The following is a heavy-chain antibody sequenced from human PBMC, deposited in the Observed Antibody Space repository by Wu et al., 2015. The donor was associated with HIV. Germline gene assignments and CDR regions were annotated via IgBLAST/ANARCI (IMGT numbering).Heavy chain of an antibody. Sequence: QVQLVQSGAEVKKPGSSVKVSCKASGGTFSSYAISWVRQAPGQGLEWMGRIIPIFGTANYAQKFQGRVTITADESTSTAYMELSSLRSEDTAVYYCARDRANYDILTGYQKGYYFDYWGQGTLVTVSS. D-gene: IGHD3-9*01. J-gene: IGHJ4*02. CDR3: ARDRANYDILTGYQKGYYFDY. V-gene: IGHV1-69*13. CDR2: IIPIFGTA. CDR1: GGTFSSYA.